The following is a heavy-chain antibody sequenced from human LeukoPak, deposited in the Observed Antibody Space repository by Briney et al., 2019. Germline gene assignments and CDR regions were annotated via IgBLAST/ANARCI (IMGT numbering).Heavy chain of an antibody. Sequence: GGSLRLSCAASGFTFSSYEMNWVRQAPGKGLEWDSYISSSGSTIYYAYSVKGRFTISRDNAKNSLYLQMNSLRAEDTAVYYCAREGYCSSTSCYEVGWFDPWGQGTLVTVSS. V-gene: IGHV3-48*03. CDR2: ISSSGSTI. CDR3: AREGYCSSTSCYEVGWFDP. J-gene: IGHJ5*02. CDR1: GFTFSSYE. D-gene: IGHD2-2*01.